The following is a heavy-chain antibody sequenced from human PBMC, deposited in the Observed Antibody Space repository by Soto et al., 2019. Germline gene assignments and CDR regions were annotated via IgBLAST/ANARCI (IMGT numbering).Heavy chain of an antibody. CDR2: IYPGDSDT. Sequence: GESLKISCKGSGYSFTSYWIGWVRQMPGKGLEWMGIIYPGDSDTRYSPSFQGQVTISADKSISTAYLQWSSLKASDTAMYYCAIHPGLKMATVPHYYYYGMDVWGQGTTVTVSS. D-gene: IGHD4-4*01. J-gene: IGHJ6*02. CDR3: AIHPGLKMATVPHYYYYGMDV. CDR1: GYSFTSYW. V-gene: IGHV5-51*01.